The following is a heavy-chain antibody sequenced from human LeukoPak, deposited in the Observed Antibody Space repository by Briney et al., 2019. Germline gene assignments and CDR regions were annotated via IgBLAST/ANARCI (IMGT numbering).Heavy chain of an antibody. V-gene: IGHV3-20*04. CDR2: INWNGGST. J-gene: IGHJ4*02. CDR3: ARSRDYYGSGSFDY. D-gene: IGHD3-10*01. Sequence: PGGSLRLSCAASGFTFSSYWMSWVRQAPGKGLEWVSGINWNGGSTGYADSVKGRFTISRDNAKNSLYLQMNSLRAEDTALYYCARSRDYYGSGSFDYWGQGTLVTVSS. CDR1: GFTFSSYW.